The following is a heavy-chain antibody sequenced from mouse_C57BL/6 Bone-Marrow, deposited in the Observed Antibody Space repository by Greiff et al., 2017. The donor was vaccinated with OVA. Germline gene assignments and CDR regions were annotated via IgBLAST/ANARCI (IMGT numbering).Heavy chain of an antibody. J-gene: IGHJ3*01. D-gene: IGHD2-2*01. CDR1: GFTFSDFY. CDR3: ARDAGYGYDAWFAY. V-gene: IGHV7-1*01. CDR2: SRNKANDYTT. Sequence: EVQLVESGGGLVQSGRSLRLSCATSGFTFSDFYMEWVRQAPGKGLEWIAASRNKANDYTTEYSASVKGRFIVSRDTSQSILYLQMNALRAEDTAIYYCARDAGYGYDAWFAYWGQGTLVTVSA.